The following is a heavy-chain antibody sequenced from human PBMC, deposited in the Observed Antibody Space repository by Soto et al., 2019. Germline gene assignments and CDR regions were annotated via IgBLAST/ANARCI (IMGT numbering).Heavy chain of an antibody. CDR1: GYSFTSYW. D-gene: IGHD3-10*01. CDR3: ARQGRARRSGGLDYYYYGMDV. Sequence: GESLKISCKGSGYSFTSYWISWVRQMPGKGLEWMGRIDPSDSYTNYSPSFQGHVTISADKSISTAYLQLSSLKASDTAMYYCARQGRARRSGGLDYYYYGMDVWGQGTTVTVSS. CDR2: IDPSDSYT. J-gene: IGHJ6*02. V-gene: IGHV5-10-1*01.